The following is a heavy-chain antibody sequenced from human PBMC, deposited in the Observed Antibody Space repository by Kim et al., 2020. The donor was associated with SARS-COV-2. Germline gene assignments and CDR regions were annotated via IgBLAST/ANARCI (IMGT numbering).Heavy chain of an antibody. CDR2: ISAYNGNT. D-gene: IGHD2-2*01. V-gene: IGHV1-18*01. CDR3: ARDRSGYCSSTSCGDYYYGMDV. J-gene: IGHJ6*02. Sequence: ASVKVSCKASGYTFTSYGISWVRQAPGQGLEWMGWISAYNGNTNYAQKLQGRVTMTTDTSTSTAYMELRSLRSDDTAVYYCARDRSGYCSSTSCGDYYYGMDVWGQGTTVTVSS. CDR1: GYTFTSYG.